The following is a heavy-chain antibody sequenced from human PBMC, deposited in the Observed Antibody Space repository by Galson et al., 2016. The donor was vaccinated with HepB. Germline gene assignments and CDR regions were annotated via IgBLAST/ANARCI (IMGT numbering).Heavy chain of an antibody. J-gene: IGHJ1*01. V-gene: IGHV3-23*01. CDR1: GFTSSSYA. CDR2: ISGSGGTT. Sequence: SLRLSCAASGFTSSSYAMNWVRQPPGKGLEWVSSISGSGGTTYYADPLKGRFTIYRDNSKSTLYLQMNSLRAEDTAVYYCAKGAYSLPENFQHWGQGTLVTVSS. CDR3: AKGAYSLPENFQH. D-gene: IGHD2-15*01.